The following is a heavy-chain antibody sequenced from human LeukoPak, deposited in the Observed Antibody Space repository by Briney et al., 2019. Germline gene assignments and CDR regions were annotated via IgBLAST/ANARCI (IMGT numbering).Heavy chain of an antibody. CDR1: GGSFSGYY. D-gene: IGHD6-13*01. Sequence: SETLSLTCAVYGGSFSGYYWSWIRQPPGKGPEWIGEINHSGSTNYNPSLKSRVTISVDTSKKQFSLKLSSVTAADTAVYYCARGPYSSRHFDYWGQGTLVTVSS. V-gene: IGHV4-34*01. CDR2: INHSGST. CDR3: ARGPYSSRHFDY. J-gene: IGHJ4*02.